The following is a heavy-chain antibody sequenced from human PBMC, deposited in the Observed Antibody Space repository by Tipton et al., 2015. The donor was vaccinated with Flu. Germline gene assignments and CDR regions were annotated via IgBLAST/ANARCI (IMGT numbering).Heavy chain of an antibody. CDR2: ISGGGGGT. D-gene: IGHD5/OR15-5a*01. V-gene: IGHV3-23*01. CDR3: AKVIPEKVSGPDY. J-gene: IGHJ4*02. CDR1: GFTFSIYA. Sequence: SLRLSCAASGFTFSIYAMSWVRQAPGKRLEWISDISGGGGGTYYADSVKGRFTISRDNSKNMLYLRMNSLSAEDTAIYYCAKVIPEKVSGPDYWGQGTLVTVSS.